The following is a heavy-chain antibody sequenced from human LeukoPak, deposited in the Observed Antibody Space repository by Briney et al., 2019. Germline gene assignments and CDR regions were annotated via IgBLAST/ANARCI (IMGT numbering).Heavy chain of an antibody. Sequence: SETLSLTCTVSGVSISSYYWSWIRQPPGKGLEWIGYIYYSGSTNYNPSLKSRVTISVDTSKNQFSLKLSSVTAADTAVYYCARDGKFKGGGSSWYWTQPRYYYYGMDVWGQGTTVTVSS. CDR3: ARDGKFKGGGSSWYWTQPRYYYYGMDV. J-gene: IGHJ6*02. CDR1: GVSISSYY. V-gene: IGHV4-59*01. CDR2: IYYSGST. D-gene: IGHD6-13*01.